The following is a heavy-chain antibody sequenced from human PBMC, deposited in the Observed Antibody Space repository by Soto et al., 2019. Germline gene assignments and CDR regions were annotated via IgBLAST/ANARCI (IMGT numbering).Heavy chain of an antibody. CDR1: GYTFNNYG. Sequence: ASVKVSCKASGYTFNNYGVSWVRHAPGQGLEWMGWINNDNGNTNYAPKLQGRVTMTTDTSTSTAYMELRSLRSDDTAVYYCARNHCSGTSCYVSDYWGQGTQVTVSS. CDR2: INNDNGNT. CDR3: ARNHCSGTSCYVSDY. D-gene: IGHD2-2*01. J-gene: IGHJ4*02. V-gene: IGHV1-18*01.